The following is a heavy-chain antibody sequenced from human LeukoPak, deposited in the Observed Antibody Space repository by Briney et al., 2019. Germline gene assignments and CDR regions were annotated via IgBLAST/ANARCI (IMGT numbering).Heavy chain of an antibody. J-gene: IGHJ6*02. CDR3: AKVRAGTFYYYYGMDV. V-gene: IGHV3-23*01. D-gene: IGHD6-13*01. CDR2: ISGSGGST. CDR1: GFAFSSYA. Sequence: GGSLRLSCAAAGFAFSSYAMSWVRQAPGKGLEWVSAISGSGGSTYYADSVKGRFTISRDNSKNTLYLQMNSLRAEDTAVYYCAKVRAGTFYYYYGMDVWGQGTTVTVSS.